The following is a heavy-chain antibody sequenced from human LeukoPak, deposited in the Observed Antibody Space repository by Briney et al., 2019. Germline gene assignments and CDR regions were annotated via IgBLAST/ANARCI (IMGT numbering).Heavy chain of an antibody. CDR3: ARMLSPPKGDY. J-gene: IGHJ4*02. V-gene: IGHV4-34*01. CDR2: INHSGST. D-gene: IGHD3-10*02. CDR1: GGSFSGYY. Sequence: SETLSLTCAVYGGSFSGYYWSWIRQPPGKGLEWIGEINHSGSTNYNPSLKSRVTISVGTSKNQFSLKLSSVTAADTAVYYCARMLSPPKGDYWGQGTLVTVSS.